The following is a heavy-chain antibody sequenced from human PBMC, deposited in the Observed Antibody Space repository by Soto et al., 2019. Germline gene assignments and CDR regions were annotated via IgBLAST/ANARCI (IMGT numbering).Heavy chain of an antibody. J-gene: IGHJ6*02. CDR2: ISYDGSNK. Sequence: GGSLRLSCAASGFTFSSYAMHWVRQAPGKGLEWVAVISYDGSNKYYADSVKGRFTISRDNSKNTLYLQMNSLRAEDTAVYYCARPVHPVAAAGLPYGMDVWGQGTTVTVSS. V-gene: IGHV3-30-3*01. D-gene: IGHD6-13*01. CDR1: GFTFSSYA. CDR3: ARPVHPVAAAGLPYGMDV.